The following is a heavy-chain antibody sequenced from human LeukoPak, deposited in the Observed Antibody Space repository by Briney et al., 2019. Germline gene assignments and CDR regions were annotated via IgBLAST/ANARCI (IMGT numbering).Heavy chain of an antibody. Sequence: PSETLSLTCTVSGGSISSGGYYWSWVRQHPGKGLEWIGYIYYSGSTYYNPSLKSRVTISVDTSKNQFSLKLSSVTAADTAVYYCARVSVLEKYQLLSLWFDPWGQGTLVTVSS. CDR2: IYYSGST. D-gene: IGHD2-2*01. V-gene: IGHV4-31*03. CDR1: GGSISSGGYY. J-gene: IGHJ5*02. CDR3: ARVSVLEKYQLLSLWFDP.